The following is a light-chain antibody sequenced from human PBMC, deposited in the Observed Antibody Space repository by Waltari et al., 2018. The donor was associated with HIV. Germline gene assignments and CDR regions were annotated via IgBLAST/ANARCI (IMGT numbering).Light chain of an antibody. CDR1: SSNIGKNL. CDR3: ATWDDSLSGWV. Sequence: QSVLTQPPSASGTPGRRVTISCSGSSSNIGKNLIYWYQQFPGTAPKLLIYRNDQRPSGVPDRFSGSKSGTSASLAISGLRSEDEADYYCATWDDSLSGWVFGGGTKLTVL. J-gene: IGLJ3*02. CDR2: RND. V-gene: IGLV1-47*01.